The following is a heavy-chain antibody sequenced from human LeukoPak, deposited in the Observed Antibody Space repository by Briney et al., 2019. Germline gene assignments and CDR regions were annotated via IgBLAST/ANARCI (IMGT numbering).Heavy chain of an antibody. Sequence: GGSLTFSCAASTFTCNSYWMSWLRQAPGKGLEGVANIKHDGSKKNYADSVKGRFTISRDNAKNSLYLQMNSLRAEDTAVYYCARDQVGGRHSYYYYMDVWGKGTTVTVSS. V-gene: IGHV3-7*01. CDR2: IKHDGSKK. CDR1: TFTCNSYW. D-gene: IGHD3-10*01. CDR3: ARDQVGGRHSYYYYMDV. J-gene: IGHJ6*03.